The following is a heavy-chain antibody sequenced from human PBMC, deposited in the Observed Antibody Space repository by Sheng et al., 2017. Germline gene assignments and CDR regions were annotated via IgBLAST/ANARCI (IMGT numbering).Heavy chain of an antibody. D-gene: IGHD3-10*01. Sequence: QLQLQESGPGLVKPSETLSLTCTVSGGSISSSSYYWGWIRQPPGKGLEWIGSIYYSGSTYYNPSLKSRVTISVDTSKNQFSLKLSSVTAADTAVYYCARDGWVYGSGRTFDMWGQGTMVTVSS. V-gene: IGHV4-39*07. CDR2: IYYSGST. CDR3: ARDGWVYGSGRTFDM. J-gene: IGHJ3*02. CDR1: GGSISSSSYY.